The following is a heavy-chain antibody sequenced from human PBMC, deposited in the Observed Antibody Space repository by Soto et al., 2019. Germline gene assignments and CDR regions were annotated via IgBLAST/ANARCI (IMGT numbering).Heavy chain of an antibody. D-gene: IGHD2-2*01. CDR3: AKGDRNQPAVVDY. CDR2: ISGSGSST. J-gene: IGHJ4*02. V-gene: IGHV3-23*01. Sequence: EVQLLESGGGRMQPGGSLRLSCAASGFTFSSYAMNWVRQVPGKGLQWVSGISGSGSSTYYSDSVRGRFTISRDNSRNTLYLQMSSLRVEDTALYYCAKGDRNQPAVVDYWGQGTLVTVSS. CDR1: GFTFSSYA.